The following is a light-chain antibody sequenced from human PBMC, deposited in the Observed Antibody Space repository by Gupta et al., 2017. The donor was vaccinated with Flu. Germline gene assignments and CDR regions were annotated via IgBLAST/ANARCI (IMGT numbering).Light chain of an antibody. Sequence: RAVTISCTGTSSDVGGYKYVSWYQQHPGKAPKLMIYEVSKRPSGVPDRFSGSKSGNTASLTVSGLQAEDEADYYCSSYAGSNNWVFGGGTELT. CDR3: SSYAGSNNWV. J-gene: IGLJ3*02. V-gene: IGLV2-8*01. CDR1: SSDVGGYKY. CDR2: EVS.